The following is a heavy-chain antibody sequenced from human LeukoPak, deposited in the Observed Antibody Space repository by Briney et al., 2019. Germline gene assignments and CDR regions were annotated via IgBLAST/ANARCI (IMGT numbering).Heavy chain of an antibody. V-gene: IGHV1-69*13. D-gene: IGHD2-8*01. J-gene: IGHJ6*03. Sequence: GASVKVSCKASGGTFSSYAISWVRQAPGQGLEWMGGIIPIFGTANYAQKFQGRVTITADESTSTAYMELSSLRSEDTAVYYCAREGPGINNGVTSLIYYYYMDVWGKGTTVTVSS. CDR1: GGTFSSYA. CDR3: AREGPGINNGVTSLIYYYYMDV. CDR2: IIPIFGTA.